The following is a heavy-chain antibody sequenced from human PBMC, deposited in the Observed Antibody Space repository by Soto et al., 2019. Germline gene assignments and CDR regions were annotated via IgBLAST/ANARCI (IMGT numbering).Heavy chain of an antibody. Sequence: QVQLVESGGGVVQPGRSLRLSCAAPGFIFSNYNIHWVRHGPGKGLEWVAVTLYDGSATYYADSVKGRFTISRDNSKNTLYLQMNTLRGEDTAVYFCARDSPPYYFVSWGHGTLVTVSS. CDR2: TLYDGSAT. V-gene: IGHV3-33*01. J-gene: IGHJ4*01. CDR1: GFIFSNYN. CDR3: ARDSPPYYFVS.